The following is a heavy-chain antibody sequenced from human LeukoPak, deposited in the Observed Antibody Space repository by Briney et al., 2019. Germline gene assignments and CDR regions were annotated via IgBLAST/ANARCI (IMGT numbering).Heavy chain of an antibody. V-gene: IGHV1-69*05. D-gene: IGHD5-24*01. Sequence: SVKVSSKASGGTFSSYAISWVRQAPGQGLEWMGGIIPIFGTANYAQKFQGRVTITTDESTSTAYMELSSLRSEDTAVYYCARGQGDGYNYYYYYYMDVWGKGTTVTVSS. CDR2: IIPIFGTA. CDR3: ARGQGDGYNYYYYYYMDV. J-gene: IGHJ6*03. CDR1: GGTFSSYA.